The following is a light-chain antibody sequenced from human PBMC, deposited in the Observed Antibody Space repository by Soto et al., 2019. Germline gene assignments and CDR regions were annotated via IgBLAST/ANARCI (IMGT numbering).Light chain of an antibody. Sequence: QSALTQPASVSGSPGQSITLSCTGTSSDVGGYNYVSWYQQHPGKAPKLRIYDVSNRPSGVSNRFSGSKSGNTASLTISGLQAEDESDYYCSSYTSSSTLSVVFGGGTTLTVL. CDR2: DVS. CDR3: SSYTSSSTLSVV. V-gene: IGLV2-14*01. CDR1: SSDVGGYNY. J-gene: IGLJ2*01.